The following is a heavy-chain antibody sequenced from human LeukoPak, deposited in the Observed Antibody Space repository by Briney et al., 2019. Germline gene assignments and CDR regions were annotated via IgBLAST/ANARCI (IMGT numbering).Heavy chain of an antibody. CDR2: FDPEDGET. V-gene: IGHV1-24*01. J-gene: IGHJ4*02. Sequence: ASVKVSCKVSGYTLTELSMHWVRQAPGKGLEWMGGFDPEDGETIYALKFQGRVTMTEDTSTDTAYMELSSLRSEDTAVYYCATFGYSSGWFMPKTDYWGQGTLVTVSS. CDR1: GYTLTELS. D-gene: IGHD6-19*01. CDR3: ATFGYSSGWFMPKTDY.